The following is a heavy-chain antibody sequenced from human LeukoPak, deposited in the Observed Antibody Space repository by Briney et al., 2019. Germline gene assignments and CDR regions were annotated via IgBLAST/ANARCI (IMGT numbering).Heavy chain of an antibody. Sequence: GGSPRLSCAASGFTFSSYSMNWVRQAPGKGLEWVSSISSSSSYIYYADSVKGRFTISRDNAKNSLYLQMNSLRAEDTAVYYCATTMVRGVMSNDAFDIWGQGTMVTVSS. J-gene: IGHJ3*02. CDR2: ISSSSSYI. V-gene: IGHV3-21*01. CDR1: GFTFSSYS. D-gene: IGHD3-10*01. CDR3: ATTMVRGVMSNDAFDI.